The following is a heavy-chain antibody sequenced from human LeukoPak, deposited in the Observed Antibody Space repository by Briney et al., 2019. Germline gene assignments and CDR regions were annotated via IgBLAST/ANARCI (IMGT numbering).Heavy chain of an antibody. CDR3: ARTQGYGDYVNFDY. V-gene: IGHV4-39*07. CDR1: GGSISSSSYY. Sequence: PSETLSLTCTVSGGSISSSSYYWGWIRQPPGKGLEWIGSIYYSGSTYYNPSLKSRVTISVDTSKNQFSLKLSSVTATDTAVYYCARTQGYGDYVNFDYWGQGTLVTVSS. J-gene: IGHJ4*02. D-gene: IGHD4-17*01. CDR2: IYYSGST.